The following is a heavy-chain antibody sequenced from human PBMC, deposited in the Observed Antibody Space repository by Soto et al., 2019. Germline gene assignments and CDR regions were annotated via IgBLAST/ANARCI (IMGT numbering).Heavy chain of an antibody. V-gene: IGHV4-39*07. CDR1: GGSISSSSYY. CDR2: IYYSGST. Sequence: PSETLSLTCTVSGGSISSSSYYWGWIRQPPGKGLEWIGSIYYSGSTNYNPSLKSRVTISVDTSKNQFSLKLSSVTAADTAVYYCARGEVDDFWSGYYTYYYYGMDVWAKGPRSPSP. D-gene: IGHD3-3*01. J-gene: IGHJ6*02. CDR3: ARGEVDDFWSGYYTYYYYGMDV.